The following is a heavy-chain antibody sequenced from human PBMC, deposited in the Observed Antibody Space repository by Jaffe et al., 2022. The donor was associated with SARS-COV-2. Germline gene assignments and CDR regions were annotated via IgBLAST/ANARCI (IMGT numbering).Heavy chain of an antibody. Sequence: EVQLEESGGGLVQPGGSLRLSCAASGFSFSTYWMTWVRQAPGKGLEWVANIKSDGSEKYYEDSVKGRFTTSRDNAKNSLYLQMNSLISEDTAMYYCARYKRDQGDSIRLDYWGQGTLVTVSS. CDR3: ARYKRDQGDSIRLDY. CDR1: GFSFSTYW. V-gene: IGHV3-7*01. J-gene: IGHJ4*02. D-gene: IGHD2-21*02. CDR2: IKSDGSEK.